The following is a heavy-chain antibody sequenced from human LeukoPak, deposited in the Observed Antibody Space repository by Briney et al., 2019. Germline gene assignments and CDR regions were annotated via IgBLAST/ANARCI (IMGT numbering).Heavy chain of an antibody. CDR3: ARGAVAVTDAFDI. J-gene: IGHJ3*02. CDR1: GYTFTKYD. Sequence: ASVKVSCKASGYTFTKYDINWVRQATGKGLEWMGCMNPNSGNTGYAQKFQGRVTMTRNTSIGTAYMELSSLRSEDTAVYYCARGAVAVTDAFDIWGQGTMVTVSS. CDR2: MNPNSGNT. V-gene: IGHV1-8*01. D-gene: IGHD6-19*01.